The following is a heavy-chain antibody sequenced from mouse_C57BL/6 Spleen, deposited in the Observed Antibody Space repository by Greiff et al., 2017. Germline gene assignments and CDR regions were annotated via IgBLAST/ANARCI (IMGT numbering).Heavy chain of an antibody. Sequence: QVQLQQSGAELVKPGASVKISCKASGYAFSSYWMNWVKQRPGKGLEWIGQIYPGDGDTNYNGKFKGKATLTADKSSSTAYMQLSSLTSEDSAVYFCARSNYYGSSYSYWYFDVWGTGTTVTVSS. D-gene: IGHD1-1*01. J-gene: IGHJ1*03. CDR2: IYPGDGDT. CDR3: ARSNYYGSSYSYWYFDV. CDR1: GYAFSSYW. V-gene: IGHV1-80*01.